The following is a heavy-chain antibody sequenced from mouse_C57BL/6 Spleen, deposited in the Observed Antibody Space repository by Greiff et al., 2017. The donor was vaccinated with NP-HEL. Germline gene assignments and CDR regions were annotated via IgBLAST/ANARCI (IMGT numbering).Heavy chain of an antibody. Sequence: EVKLEESGGGLVKPGGSLKLSCAASGFTFSDYGMHWVRQAPEKGLEWVAYISSGSSTIYYADTVKGRFTISRDNAKNTLFLQMTSLRSEDTAMYYCARTYDYDGFAYWGQGTLVTVSA. D-gene: IGHD2-4*01. J-gene: IGHJ3*01. CDR2: ISSGSSTI. CDR1: GFTFSDYG. V-gene: IGHV5-17*01. CDR3: ARTYDYDGFAY.